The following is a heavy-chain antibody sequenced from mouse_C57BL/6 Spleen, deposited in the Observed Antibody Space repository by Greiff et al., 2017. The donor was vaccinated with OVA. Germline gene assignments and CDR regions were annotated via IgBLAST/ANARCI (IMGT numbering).Heavy chain of an antibody. CDR1: GFNIKDDY. Sequence: EVQLQQSGAELVRPGASVKLSCTASGFNIKDDYMHWVKQRPEQGLEWIGWIDPENGDTEYASKFQGKATITADTSSNTAYLQLSSLTSEDTAVYYCTTGGRNSYYVDYWGQGTSLTVSS. V-gene: IGHV14-4*01. CDR2: IDPENGDT. J-gene: IGHJ2*02. CDR3: TTGGRNSYYVDY.